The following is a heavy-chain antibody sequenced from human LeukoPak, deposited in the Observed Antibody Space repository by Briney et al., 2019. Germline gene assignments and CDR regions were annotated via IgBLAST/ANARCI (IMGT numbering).Heavy chain of an antibody. J-gene: IGHJ2*01. CDR1: GFSFDDYA. Sequence: PGGSLRLSCVASGFSFDDYAMHWVRQAPGKGLEWVSGINWNSGSIGYADSVKGRFTISRDNAKNSLYLQMNGLRPEDMALYYCAKSSSPMVVVVISDSYFDLWGRGTLVTVSS. CDR2: INWNSGSI. D-gene: IGHD3-22*01. CDR3: AKSSSPMVVVVISDSYFDL. V-gene: IGHV3-9*03.